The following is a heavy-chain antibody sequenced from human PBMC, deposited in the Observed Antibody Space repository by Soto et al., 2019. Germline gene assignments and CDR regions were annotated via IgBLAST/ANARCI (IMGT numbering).Heavy chain of an antibody. V-gene: IGHV4-34*01. CDR3: ALAAAGTYFDY. J-gene: IGHJ4*02. CDR1: GGSFSGYY. D-gene: IGHD6-13*01. Sequence: SETLSLTCAVYGGSFSGYYWNWIRQPPGKGLEWIGEINHSGSTNYNPSLKSRVTISVDTSKNQFSLKLSSVTAADTAVYYCALAAAGTYFDYWGQGTLVTVSS. CDR2: INHSGST.